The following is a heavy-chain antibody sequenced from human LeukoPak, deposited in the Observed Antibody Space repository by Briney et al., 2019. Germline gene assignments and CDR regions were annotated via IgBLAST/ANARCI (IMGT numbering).Heavy chain of an antibody. CDR2: INPNTGGT. V-gene: IGHV1-2*02. Sequence: ASVKVSCKASGYIFVDYYIHWVPQAPGQGLEWMGWINPNTGGTKYAQRFQGRVTMTRDTSISTTHMELSGLTSDDTAVYYCAIPPCSDGYCYFDFWGQGTLVTVSS. J-gene: IGHJ4*02. CDR1: GYIFVDYY. CDR3: AIPPCSDGYCYFDF. D-gene: IGHD2-15*01.